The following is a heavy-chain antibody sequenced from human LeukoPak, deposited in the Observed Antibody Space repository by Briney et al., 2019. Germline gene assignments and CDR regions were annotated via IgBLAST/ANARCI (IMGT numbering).Heavy chain of an antibody. CDR3: ARHCTNGVCYTDFDY. Sequence: PSETLSLTCTVSGGSISSYYWSWIRQPPGKGLEWIGSIYYSGSTYYNPSLKSRVTISVDTSKNQFSLKLSSVTAADTAVYYCARHCTNGVCYTDFDYWGQGTLVTVSS. D-gene: IGHD2-8*01. CDR2: IYYSGST. V-gene: IGHV4-39*01. J-gene: IGHJ4*02. CDR1: GGSISSYY.